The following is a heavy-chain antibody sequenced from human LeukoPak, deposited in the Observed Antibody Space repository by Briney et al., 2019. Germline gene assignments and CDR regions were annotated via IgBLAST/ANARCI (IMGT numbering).Heavy chain of an antibody. CDR1: GFTFSSYA. J-gene: IGHJ3*02. CDR3: ARSSRAFDI. CDR2: ISYDGSNK. V-gene: IGHV3-30*04. Sequence: GGSLRLSCAASGFTFSSYAMHWVRQAPGKGLEWVAVISYDGSNKYYADSVRGRFTISRDNSKNTLYLQMNSLRAEDTAVYYCARSSRAFDIWGQGTMVTVSS. D-gene: IGHD6-6*01.